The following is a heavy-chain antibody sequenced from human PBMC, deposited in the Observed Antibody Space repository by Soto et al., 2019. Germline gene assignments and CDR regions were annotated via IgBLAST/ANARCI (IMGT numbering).Heavy chain of an antibody. D-gene: IGHD3-10*01. CDR2: IYYSGST. CDR3: ARLDPYGSGSHYYYMDV. V-gene: IGHV4-59*08. J-gene: IGHJ6*03. CDR1: GGSISSYY. Sequence: SETLSLTCTVSGGSISSYYWSWIRQPPGKGLEWIGYIYYSGSTNYNPSLKSRVTISVDTSKNQFSLKLSSVTAADTAVYYCARLDPYGSGSHYYYMDVWGKGTTVTV.